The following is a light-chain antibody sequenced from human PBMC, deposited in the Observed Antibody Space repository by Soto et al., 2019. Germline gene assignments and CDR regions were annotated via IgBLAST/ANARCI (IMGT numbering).Light chain of an antibody. CDR2: LAS. V-gene: IGKV3D-11*01. CDR3: HQRQSWPRT. J-gene: IGKJ1*01. CDR1: QAVNTR. Sequence: EIVLTQSPATLSSFPCDGVTLSGRASQAVNTRLAWYQHTPGQATRLLIYLASNRAAGVPARFSGSGAGTDFTLTISDVEPEDFAVYYCHQRQSWPRTFGRGTKVDI.